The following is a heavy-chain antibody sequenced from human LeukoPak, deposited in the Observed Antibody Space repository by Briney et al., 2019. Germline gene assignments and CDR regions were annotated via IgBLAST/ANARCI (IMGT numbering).Heavy chain of an antibody. D-gene: IGHD4-17*01. J-gene: IGHJ4*02. CDR2: ISSSSSYI. V-gene: IGHV3-21*01. CDR1: GFTFSNYW. Sequence: PGGSLRLSCVASGFTFSNYWMIWVRQAPGKGLEWVSSISSSSSYIYYADSVKGRFTISRDNAKNSLYLQMNSLRAEDTAVYYCARDFMVDYGHDYWGQGTLVTVSS. CDR3: ARDFMVDYGHDY.